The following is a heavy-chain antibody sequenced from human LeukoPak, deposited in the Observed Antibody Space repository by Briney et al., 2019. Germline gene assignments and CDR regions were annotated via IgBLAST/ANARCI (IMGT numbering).Heavy chain of an antibody. V-gene: IGHV1-2*06. J-gene: IGHJ4*02. CDR2: INPNSGGT. CDR3: ASNRAARPEDLDY. Sequence: ASVKVSCKASGYTFTGYYMHWVRQAPGRGLEWMGRINPNSGGTNYAQKFQGRVTMTRDTSISTAYMELSRLRSDDTAVYYCASNRAARPEDLDYWGQGTLVTVSS. D-gene: IGHD6-6*01. CDR1: GYTFTGYY.